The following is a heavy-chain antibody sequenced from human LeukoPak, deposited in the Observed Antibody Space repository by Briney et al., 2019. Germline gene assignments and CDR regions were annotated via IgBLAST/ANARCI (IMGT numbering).Heavy chain of an antibody. V-gene: IGHV4-59*01. CDR2: IYYSGST. CDR3: ARNGYSSNFDY. CDR1: GGSISSYY. D-gene: IGHD6-13*01. Sequence: SETLSLTCTVSGGSISSYYWSWIRQPPGKGLEWIGYIYYSGSTNYNPSLKSRVTTSIDTSKNQFSLKLSSVTAADTAVYYCARNGYSSNFDYWGQGTLVTVSS. J-gene: IGHJ4*02.